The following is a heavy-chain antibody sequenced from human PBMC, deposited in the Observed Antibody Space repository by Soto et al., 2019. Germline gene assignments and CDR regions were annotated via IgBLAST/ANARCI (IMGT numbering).Heavy chain of an antibody. Sequence: GESLKISCKGSADSSTSYWIGWVRQMPGKGLEWMGIIYPGDSDTRYSPSFQGQVTISADKSISTAYLQWSSLKASDTAIYYCAAAGCVGCSCLHYAYYALHVWGQATRGTRSS. J-gene: IGHJ6*02. CDR2: IYPGDSDT. CDR1: ADSSTSYW. V-gene: IGHV5-51*01. CDR3: AAAGCVGCSCLHYAYYALHV. D-gene: IGHD2-15*01.